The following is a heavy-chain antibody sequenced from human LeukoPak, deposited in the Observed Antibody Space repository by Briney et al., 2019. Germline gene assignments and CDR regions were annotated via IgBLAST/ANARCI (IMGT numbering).Heavy chain of an antibody. CDR1: GFTFSSYD. CDR3: AKGGTYYYGSGSPH. J-gene: IGHJ4*02. CDR2: IGTAGDT. D-gene: IGHD3-10*01. V-gene: IGHV3-13*01. Sequence: GGSLRLSCAASGFTFSSYDMHWVRQATGKGLEWVSAIGTAGDTYYPGSVKGRFTISRDNSKNTLYLQMNSLRAEDTAVYYCAKGGTYYYGSGSPHWGQGTLVTVSS.